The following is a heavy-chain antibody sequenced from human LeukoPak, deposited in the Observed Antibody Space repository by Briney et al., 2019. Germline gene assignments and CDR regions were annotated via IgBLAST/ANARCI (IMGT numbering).Heavy chain of an antibody. CDR2: IWYDGSNK. D-gene: IGHD3-10*01. Sequence: GGSLRLSCAASGFTFSSYGMHWVRQAPGKGLEWVAVIWYDGSNKYYADSVKGRFTISRDNSKNTLYLQMNSLRAEDTAVYYCARDGVTMVRRGMDVWGQGTTVTVS. CDR3: ARDGVTMVRRGMDV. CDR1: GFTFSSYG. V-gene: IGHV3-33*01. J-gene: IGHJ6*02.